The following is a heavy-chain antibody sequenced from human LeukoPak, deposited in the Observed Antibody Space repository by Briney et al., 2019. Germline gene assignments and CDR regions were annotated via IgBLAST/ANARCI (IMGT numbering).Heavy chain of an antibody. CDR3: AKSDPGSSWYGDY. CDR1: GFTFSSYG. Sequence: GRSLRLSCAASGFTFSSYGMHWVRQAPGKGLEWVAVIWYDGSNKYYADSVKGRFTISRDNSKNTLYLQMNSLRAEDTAVYYCAKSDPGSSWYGDYWGQGTLVTVSS. CDR2: IWYDGSNK. V-gene: IGHV3-33*06. D-gene: IGHD6-13*01. J-gene: IGHJ4*02.